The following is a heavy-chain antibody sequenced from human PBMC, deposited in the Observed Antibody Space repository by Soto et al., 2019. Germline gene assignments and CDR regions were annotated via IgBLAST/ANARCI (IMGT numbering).Heavy chain of an antibody. CDR1: GYSISSGYY. D-gene: IGHD3-10*01. CDR2: IYHSGST. J-gene: IGHJ5*02. V-gene: IGHV4-38-2*01. Sequence: SETLSLTCAVSGYSISSGYYWGWIRQPPGKGLEWIGSIYHSGSTYYNPSLKSRVTISVDTSKNQFSLKLSSVTAADTAVYYCARVLMRGTMVRGENWFDPWGQGTLVTVSS. CDR3: ARVLMRGTMVRGENWFDP.